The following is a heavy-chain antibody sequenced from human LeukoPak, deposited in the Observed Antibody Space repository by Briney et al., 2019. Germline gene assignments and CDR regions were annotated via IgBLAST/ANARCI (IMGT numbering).Heavy chain of an antibody. CDR3: ARGGRLLWFGEFDY. J-gene: IGHJ4*02. Sequence: ASVKVSCKASGYTSIAYGLHWVRQAPGQRPGWMGWINAGNGDTKYSQDFQGRVTITGDASATTAYMELSSLRSEDTAVYFCARGGRLLWFGEFDYWGQGTLVTVSS. CDR1: GYTSIAYG. CDR2: INAGNGDT. D-gene: IGHD3-10*01. V-gene: IGHV1-3*01.